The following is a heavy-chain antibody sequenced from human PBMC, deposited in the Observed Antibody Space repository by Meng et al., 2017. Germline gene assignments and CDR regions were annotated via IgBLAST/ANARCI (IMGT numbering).Heavy chain of an antibody. CDR1: GFTFSSYS. V-gene: IGHV3-23*04. D-gene: IGHD6-13*01. Sequence: EVLLVGAGGRLVQPGGSLSLSCAASGFTFSSYSMHWVRQAPGKGLVWVSAISGSGGSTYYADLVKGRFTISRDNSKNTLYLQMNSLRAEDTAVYYCAKDLTAAAGSWGQGTLVTVSS. CDR3: AKDLTAAAGS. J-gene: IGHJ4*02. CDR2: ISGSGGST.